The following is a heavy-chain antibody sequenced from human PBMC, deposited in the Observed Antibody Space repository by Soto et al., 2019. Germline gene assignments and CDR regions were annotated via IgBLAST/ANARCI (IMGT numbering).Heavy chain of an antibody. V-gene: IGHV1-69*01. Sequence: QVQLVQSGAEVKKTGSSVKVSCKTSGGTFSTFGISWVRQAPGQGLEWMGGIIPFFGTAEYSQKFEDRITITADATTNTVYMDLRNLTSEETAIYYCSISARMDAGDKYYYDFWGQGALVTVS. J-gene: IGHJ4*02. CDR3: SISARMDAGDKYYYDF. CDR1: GGTFSTFG. D-gene: IGHD3-16*01. CDR2: IIPFFGTA.